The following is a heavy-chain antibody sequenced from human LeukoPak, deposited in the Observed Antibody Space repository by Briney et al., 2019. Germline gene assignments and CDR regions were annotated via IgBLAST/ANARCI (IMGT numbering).Heavy chain of an antibody. CDR3: ARGDYDFWSGYYHFDY. V-gene: IGHV4-59*01. J-gene: IGHJ4*02. CDR1: GGSISSYY. D-gene: IGHD3-3*01. Sequence: SETLSLTCTVSGGSISSYYWSWIRQPPGKGLEWIGYIYYSGSTNYNPSLKSRVTISVGTSKNQFSLKLSSVTAADTAVYYCARGDYDFWSGYYHFDYWGQGTLVTVSS. CDR2: IYYSGST.